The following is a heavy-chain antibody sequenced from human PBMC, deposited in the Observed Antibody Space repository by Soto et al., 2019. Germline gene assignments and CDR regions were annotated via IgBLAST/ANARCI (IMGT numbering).Heavy chain of an antibody. V-gene: IGHV3-21*01. D-gene: IGHD2-2*01. J-gene: IGHJ5*02. CDR2: ISSSSSYI. Sequence: EVQLVESGGGLVKPGGSLRLSCAASGFTFSSYSMNWVRQAPGKGLEWVSSISSSSSYIYYADSVKGRFTISRDNAKNSLYLQMNSLRAEDTAVYYCARDRIVVVPAAIEATPNWFDPWGQGTLVTVSS. CDR1: GFTFSSYS. CDR3: ARDRIVVVPAAIEATPNWFDP.